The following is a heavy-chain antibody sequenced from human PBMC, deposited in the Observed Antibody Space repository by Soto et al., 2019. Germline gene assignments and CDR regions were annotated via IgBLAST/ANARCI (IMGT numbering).Heavy chain of an antibody. CDR2: ISGSGGST. V-gene: IGHV3-23*01. Sequence: EVQMLESGGGLVQPGGSLRLSCAASGFTFSSYAMSWVRQAPGKGLEWVSAISGSGGSTYYADSVKGRFTISRDNSKNTRYLQMNSLRAEDTAVYYCAKCPGNSPRGWFDPWGQGTLVTVSS. CDR3: AKCPGNSPRGWFDP. CDR1: GFTFSSYA. J-gene: IGHJ5*02. D-gene: IGHD4-4*01.